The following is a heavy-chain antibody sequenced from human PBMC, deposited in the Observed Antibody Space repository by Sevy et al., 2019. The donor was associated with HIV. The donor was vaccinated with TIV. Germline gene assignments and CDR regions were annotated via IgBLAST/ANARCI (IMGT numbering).Heavy chain of an antibody. CDR1: GFTFSTYA. CDR2: IGGSGRYT. J-gene: IGHJ6*02. Sequence: GGSLRLSCAPSGFTFSTYAMNWVRQAPGKGLEWVSSIGGSGRYTYYADSVEGRFTISRDNSKNMLYLQMNSLRVADTAVYYWAKGYCSGGTCPRDYYYYGMDVWGQGTTVTVSS. V-gene: IGHV3-23*01. D-gene: IGHD2-15*01. CDR3: AKGYCSGGTCPRDYYYYGMDV.